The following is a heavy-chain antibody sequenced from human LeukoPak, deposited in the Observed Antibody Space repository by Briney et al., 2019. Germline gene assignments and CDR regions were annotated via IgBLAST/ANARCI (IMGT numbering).Heavy chain of an antibody. CDR3: AKDQRFTA. CDR2: ISWNSGSI. V-gene: IGHV3-9*01. CDR1: GFTFDDYA. J-gene: IGHJ4*02. D-gene: IGHD2-21*02. Sequence: GGSLRLSCAASGFTFDDYAMHWVRQAPGKGLEWVSGISWNSGSIGYADSVKGRFTISRDNSKNTLYLQMNSLRAEDTAVYYCAKDQRFTAGGQGTLVTVSS.